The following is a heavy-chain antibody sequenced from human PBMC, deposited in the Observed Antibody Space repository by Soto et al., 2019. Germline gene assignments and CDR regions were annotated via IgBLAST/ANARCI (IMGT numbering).Heavy chain of an antibody. CDR2: LQTDGSHP. V-gene: IGHV3-74*01. J-gene: IGHJ4*02. D-gene: IGHD3-16*01. Sequence: EVQLVESGGGLVQPGGSLRLSCVASGFKFDYYWMHWVRQAPGGGLMWISRLQTDGSHPAYADSVKGRFTISRDNAKNTLYLQRNNLSVEDTAVYYCARGGDADYWGQGTLVSVSS. CDR1: GFKFDYYW. CDR3: ARGGDADY.